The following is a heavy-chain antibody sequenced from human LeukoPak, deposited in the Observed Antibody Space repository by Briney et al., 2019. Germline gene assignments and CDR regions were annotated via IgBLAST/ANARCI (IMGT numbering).Heavy chain of an antibody. CDR2: IKQDGSEK. Sequence: GGSLRLSCAASGFTLSSYWMSWVRQAPGKGLEWVANIKQDGSEKYYVDSVEGRFTISRDNAKNSLYLQMNSLRAEDTAVYYCASVKGYAFDIWGQGTMVIVSS. J-gene: IGHJ3*02. CDR1: GFTLSSYW. CDR3: ASVKGYAFDI. D-gene: IGHD1-1*01. V-gene: IGHV3-7*01.